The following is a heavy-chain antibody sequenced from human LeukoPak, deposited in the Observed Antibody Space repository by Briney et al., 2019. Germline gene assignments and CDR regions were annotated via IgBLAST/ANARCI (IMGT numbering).Heavy chain of an antibody. D-gene: IGHD3-10*01. Sequence: GGSPRLSCAASGVTFTSYAVCWVRDPPRKGLGWVSGISASGGGTYYADSVKGRFTISRENSKNMLYLQMNSLRAGDTAVYYCANHSGRPYKASDYWGQGTLVTVSS. CDR1: GVTFTSYA. CDR3: ANHSGRPYKASDY. CDR2: ISASGGGT. J-gene: IGHJ4*02. V-gene: IGHV3-23*01.